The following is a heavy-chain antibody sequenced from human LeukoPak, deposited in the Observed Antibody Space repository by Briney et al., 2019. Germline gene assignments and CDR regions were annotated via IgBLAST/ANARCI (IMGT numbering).Heavy chain of an antibody. CDR3: AKGRGAFDI. Sequence: GGSLRLSCAASGFTYSSYGMSWVRQAPGKALEWVSGISSGGGSTYYADSVKGRFTISRDNSKNTLYLQMNSLRAEDTAVYYCAKGRGAFDIWGQGTMVTVSS. CDR1: GFTYSSYG. J-gene: IGHJ3*02. D-gene: IGHD3-10*01. V-gene: IGHV3-23*01. CDR2: ISSGGGST.